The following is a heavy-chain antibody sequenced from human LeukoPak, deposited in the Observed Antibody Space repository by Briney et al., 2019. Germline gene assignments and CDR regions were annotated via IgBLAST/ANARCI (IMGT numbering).Heavy chain of an antibody. V-gene: IGHV3-20*04. Sequence: GGSLRLSCAASGFSFDDYGMSWVRQAPGKGLEWVSGINWNGGSTGYADSVKGRFTIPRDNAKNSLYLQMNSLRAEDTAVYYCAKDPYGGNSIDYWGQGTLVTVSS. CDR2: INWNGGST. CDR1: GFSFDDYG. D-gene: IGHD4-23*01. CDR3: AKDPYGGNSIDY. J-gene: IGHJ4*02.